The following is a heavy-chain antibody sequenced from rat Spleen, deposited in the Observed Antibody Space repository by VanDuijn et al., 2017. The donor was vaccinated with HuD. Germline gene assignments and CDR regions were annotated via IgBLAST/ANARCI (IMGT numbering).Heavy chain of an antibody. CDR1: GFTFSDYY. Sequence: EVQLVESGGGLVQPGGSLKVSCAASGFTFSDYYMAWVRQAPTKGLEWVATISYDGSSTYYRDSVKGRFTISRDNAKSTLYLQMDSLRSEDTATYYCARQGGSYWYFDFWGPGTMVTVSS. J-gene: IGHJ1*01. CDR3: ARQGGSYWYFDF. V-gene: IGHV5-7*01. D-gene: IGHD5-1*01. CDR2: ISYDGSST.